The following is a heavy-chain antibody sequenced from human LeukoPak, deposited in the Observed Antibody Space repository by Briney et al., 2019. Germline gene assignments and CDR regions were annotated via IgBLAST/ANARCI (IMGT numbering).Heavy chain of an antibody. CDR1: GGSISSSSYY. D-gene: IGHD5-18*01. CDR2: FYYTGRT. CDR3: ARVAAMVTVFDY. J-gene: IGHJ4*02. V-gene: IGHV4-39*07. Sequence: SETLSLTCTVSGGSISSSSYYWGWIRQPPGKGLEWIGNFYYTGRTYYNPSLKSRVTISIDTSKNQFSLKLSSVTAADTAVYYCARVAAMVTVFDYWGQGTLVTVSS.